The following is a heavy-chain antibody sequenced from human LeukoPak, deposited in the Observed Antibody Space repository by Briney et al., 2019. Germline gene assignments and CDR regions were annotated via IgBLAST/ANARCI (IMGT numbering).Heavy chain of an antibody. CDR2: INHSGST. CDR3: ARGAASAAAGIGRRMDV. J-gene: IGHJ6*04. V-gene: IGHV4-39*07. Sequence: KPSETLSLTCTVSGGSISSGSYYWSWIRQPPGKGLEWIVEINHSGSTNYNPSLKSRVTISVDTSKNQFSLKLSSVTAADTAVYYCARGAASAAAGIGRRMDVWGKGTTVTVSS. CDR1: GGSISSGSYY. D-gene: IGHD6-13*01.